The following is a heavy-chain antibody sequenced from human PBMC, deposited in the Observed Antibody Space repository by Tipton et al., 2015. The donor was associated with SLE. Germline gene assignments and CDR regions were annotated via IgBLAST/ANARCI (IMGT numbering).Heavy chain of an antibody. CDR2: ISSSGDSA. CDR1: GFTFSSYS. CDR3: ARGTGGDDF. V-gene: IGHV3-23*01. D-gene: IGHD1-1*01. Sequence: SLRLSCAASGFTFSSYSMNWVRQAPGKGLEWVSVISSSGDSAYYGDSVKGRFTISRDNSRNTLYLQMNSLRTEDTAVYYCARGTGGDDFWGQGTLVTVSS. J-gene: IGHJ4*02.